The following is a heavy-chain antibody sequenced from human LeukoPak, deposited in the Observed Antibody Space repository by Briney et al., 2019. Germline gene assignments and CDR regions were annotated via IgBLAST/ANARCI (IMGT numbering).Heavy chain of an antibody. J-gene: IGHJ5*02. Sequence: SVKVSCKASEGTFSSYAISWARQAPGQGLEWMGGIIPIFGTANYAQKFQGRVTITADESTSTAYMELSGLRSEDTAVYYCASQYSSSWYGGYWFDPWGQGTLVTVSS. CDR2: IIPIFGTA. CDR1: EGTFSSYA. D-gene: IGHD6-13*01. V-gene: IGHV1-69*01. CDR3: ASQYSSSWYGGYWFDP.